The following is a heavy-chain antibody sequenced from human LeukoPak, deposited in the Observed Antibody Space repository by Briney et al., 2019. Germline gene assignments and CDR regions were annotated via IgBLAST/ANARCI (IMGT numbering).Heavy chain of an antibody. CDR1: GFTFSSHS. Sequence: PGRSLRLSCAASGFTFSSHSMHWVRQAPGKGLEWVAVISYDGSNKYYADSVKGRFTISRDNSKNTLYLQMNSLRAEDTAVYYCARDKPVQWLAIGSYYYYGMDVWGQGTTVTVSS. D-gene: IGHD6-19*01. V-gene: IGHV3-30-3*01. CDR3: ARDKPVQWLAIGSYYYYGMDV. J-gene: IGHJ6*02. CDR2: ISYDGSNK.